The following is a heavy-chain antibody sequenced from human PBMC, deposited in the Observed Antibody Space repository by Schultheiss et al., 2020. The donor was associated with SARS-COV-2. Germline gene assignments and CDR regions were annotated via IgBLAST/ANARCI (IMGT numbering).Heavy chain of an antibody. CDR2: MFYTDNT. J-gene: IGHJ4*02. CDR3: ARQEWLVPPGVDY. Sequence: SETLSLTCTVSGGSISSSSYYWGWIRQSPGKGLEWIGSMFYTDNTYYNPPLKSRVTISVDTSKNQFSLKLSSVTAADTAVYYCARQEWLVPPGVDYWGQGTLVTVSS. CDR1: GGSISSSSYY. D-gene: IGHD6-19*01. V-gene: IGHV4-39*01.